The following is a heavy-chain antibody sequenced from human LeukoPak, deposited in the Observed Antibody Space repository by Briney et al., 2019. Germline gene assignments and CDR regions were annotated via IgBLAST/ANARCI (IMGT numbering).Heavy chain of an antibody. CDR2: ISSSSSYI. CDR1: GFTFSSYW. V-gene: IGHV3-21*01. D-gene: IGHD5-18*01. J-gene: IGHJ3*02. CDR3: ARDRAIQLWPGHDAFDI. Sequence: GGSLRLSCAASGFTFSSYWMSWVRQAPGKGLEWVSSISSSSSYIYYADSVKGRFTISRDNAKNSLYLQMNSLRAEDTAVYYCARDRAIQLWPGHDAFDIWGQGTMVTVSS.